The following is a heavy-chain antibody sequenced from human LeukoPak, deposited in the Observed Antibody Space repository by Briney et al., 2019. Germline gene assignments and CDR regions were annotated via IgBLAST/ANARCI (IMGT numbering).Heavy chain of an antibody. CDR3: ARDVMVAAYYFDS. CDR2: INPSVGST. J-gene: IGHJ4*02. D-gene: IGHD2-15*01. Sequence: GASVKVSCKASGYTFTSYSMHWVRQAPGQGLEWMGIINPSVGSTSYAQKFQGRVTMTRDTSTSTVYMELSSLRSDDTAVYYCARDVMVAAYYFDSWGQGTLVTVSS. V-gene: IGHV1-46*01. CDR1: GYTFTSYS.